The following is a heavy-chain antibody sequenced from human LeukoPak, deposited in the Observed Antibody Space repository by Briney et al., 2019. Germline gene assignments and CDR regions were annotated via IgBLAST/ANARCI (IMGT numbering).Heavy chain of an antibody. D-gene: IGHD3-10*01. CDR1: GGSISSYY. CDR2: IYYSGST. V-gene: IGHV4-59*12. CDR3: AGEGRYNYGSGSPGRIYSPGLIDY. Sequence: SETLSLTCTVSGGSISSYYWSWIRQPPGKGLEWIGYIYYSGSTNYNPSLKSRVTISVDTSKNQLSLQLNSVTPEDTAVYYCAGEGRYNYGSGSPGRIYSPGLIDYWGQGTLVTVSS. J-gene: IGHJ4*02.